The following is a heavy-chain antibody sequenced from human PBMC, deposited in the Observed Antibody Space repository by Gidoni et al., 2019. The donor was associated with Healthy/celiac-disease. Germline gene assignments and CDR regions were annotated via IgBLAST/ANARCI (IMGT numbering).Heavy chain of an antibody. Sequence: QVQLQESGPGLVKPSETLSLTCTVSGGSISSYYWSWIRQPPGKGLEWIGYIYYSGSTNYNPSLKSRVTISVDTSKNQFSLKLSSVTAADTAVYYCARRVVVPAAMMGYYYYYMDVWGKGTTVTVSS. D-gene: IGHD2-2*01. CDR3: ARRVVVPAAMMGYYYYYMDV. V-gene: IGHV4-59*08. CDR1: GGSISSYY. J-gene: IGHJ6*03. CDR2: IYYSGST.